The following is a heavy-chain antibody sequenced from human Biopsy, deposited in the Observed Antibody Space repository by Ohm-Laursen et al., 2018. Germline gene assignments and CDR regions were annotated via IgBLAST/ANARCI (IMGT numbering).Heavy chain of an antibody. CDR1: GFTFISYS. CDR3: EREKITIGELIVSIDS. V-gene: IGHV1-18*01. Sequence: SRKISGFTFISYSINWGRQAPRQGLEWKGWIRSLNGETNNGQKSQDRVTMTTDTSTSTVCMGLTSLRSHDTAMYDCEREKITIGELIVSIDSWDQGTLVTVSS. D-gene: IGHD3-16*02. CDR2: IRSLNGET. J-gene: IGHJ4*02.